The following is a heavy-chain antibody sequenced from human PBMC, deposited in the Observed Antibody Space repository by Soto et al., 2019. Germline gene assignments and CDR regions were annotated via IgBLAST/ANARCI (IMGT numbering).Heavy chain of an antibody. D-gene: IGHD5-18*01. V-gene: IGHV3-30*18. Sequence: QVQLVESGGGVVQPGGSLRLSCAASGFSFSRYGIHWVRQAPGKGLEWVAVISKDGGDKEYAESVKGRCTISRENSKSTVYLPMNSLRVEDTAVYYCAKDGYKYKYYSDYWGQGTLVSVSS. CDR3: AKDGYKYKYYSDY. CDR2: ISKDGGDK. CDR1: GFSFSRYG. J-gene: IGHJ4*02.